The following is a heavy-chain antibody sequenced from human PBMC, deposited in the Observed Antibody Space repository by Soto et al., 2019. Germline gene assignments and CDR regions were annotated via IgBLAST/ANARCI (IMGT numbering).Heavy chain of an antibody. CDR3: AKGSGKKDGSNYASGVLTPYYYHGMDV. J-gene: IGHJ6*02. CDR1: GVSLSSYA. V-gene: IGHV3-23*01. Sequence: GGSLILSCAAAGVSLSSYAMSWVRKAQGKGLEWVSAISGSGGSTYYADSVKGRFTISRDNSKNTLYLQMNSLRAEDTAVYYCAKGSGKKDGSNYASGVLTPYYYHGMDVWGQGTTVTVSS. CDR2: ISGSGGST. D-gene: IGHD4-4*01.